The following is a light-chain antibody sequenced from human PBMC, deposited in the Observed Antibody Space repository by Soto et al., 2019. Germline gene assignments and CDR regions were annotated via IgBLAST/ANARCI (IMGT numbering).Light chain of an antibody. CDR1: QSVSSTY. CDR3: QQYGSSPQT. V-gene: IGKV3-20*01. Sequence: EIVLTQSPGTLSLSPGEGATLSCRASQSVSSTYLAWYQQKAGQAPRLLIYGASSRATGIPDRFSGSGPGTDFTLTISRLEPEDFVVYYCQQYGSSPQTFGQGTKVEIK. CDR2: GAS. J-gene: IGKJ1*01.